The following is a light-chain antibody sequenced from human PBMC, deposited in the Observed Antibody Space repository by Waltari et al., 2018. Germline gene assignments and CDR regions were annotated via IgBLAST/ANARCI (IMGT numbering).Light chain of an antibody. V-gene: IGLV1-51*01. CDR2: DTD. Sequence: QSVLTQPPSVSGDPGQRVTISCTGSGSNIGSYSVYWYQQFPGTAPKLLIYDTDKRLSGISDRVSGSKSGSSASLTITGLQPGDEADYYCGAWDSSRRALFGGGTRLTVL. CDR1: GSNIGSYS. CDR3: GAWDSSRRAL. J-gene: IGLJ2*01.